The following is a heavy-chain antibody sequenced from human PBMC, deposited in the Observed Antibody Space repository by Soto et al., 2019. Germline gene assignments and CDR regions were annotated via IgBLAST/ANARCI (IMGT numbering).Heavy chain of an antibody. CDR3: TRGQGGFRFAEVGGGVNGMDV. Sequence: QVLLVQSGAEVKKPGSSVRVSCTASGDNFSYYAFSWVREAPGQGLEWLGGLIPSFGTADYSQKFQGRVSITADESTKTVHMDLNRLNFNDTAVYYCTRGQGGFRFAEVGGGVNGMDVWGQGTAVTVSS. CDR1: GDNFSYYA. V-gene: IGHV1-69*01. D-gene: IGHD3-10*01. J-gene: IGHJ6*02. CDR2: LIPSFGTA.